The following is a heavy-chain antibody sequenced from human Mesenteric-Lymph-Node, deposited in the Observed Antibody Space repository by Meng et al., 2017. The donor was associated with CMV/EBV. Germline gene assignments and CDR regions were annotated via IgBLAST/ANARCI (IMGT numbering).Heavy chain of an antibody. D-gene: IGHD3-3*01. CDR1: GYTFTSYG. CDR2: ISAHNGNT. J-gene: IGHJ6*02. V-gene: IGHV1-18*01. CDR3: ARSKLGFWSGYYGMDV. Sequence: ASVKVSCKASGYTFTSYGITWVRQAPGQGLEWMGWISAHNGNTKYAQKFQGRVTMTRDTSISTAYMELSRLRSDDTAVYYCARSKLGFWSGYYGMDVWGQGTTVTVSS.